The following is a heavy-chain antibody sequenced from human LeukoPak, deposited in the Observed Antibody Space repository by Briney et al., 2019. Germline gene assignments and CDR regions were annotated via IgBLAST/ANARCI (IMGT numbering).Heavy chain of an antibody. CDR1: GFTFSSYE. V-gene: IGHV3-48*03. CDR3: AREYGDYSFDY. D-gene: IGHD4-17*01. Sequence: PGGSLRLSCAASGFTFSSYEMNWVRQAPGKGLEWVSYISSSGSTIHYADSVKGRFTISRDNAKNSLYLQMNSLRAEDTAVYYCAREYGDYSFDYWGQGTLVTVSS. CDR2: ISSSGSTI. J-gene: IGHJ4*02.